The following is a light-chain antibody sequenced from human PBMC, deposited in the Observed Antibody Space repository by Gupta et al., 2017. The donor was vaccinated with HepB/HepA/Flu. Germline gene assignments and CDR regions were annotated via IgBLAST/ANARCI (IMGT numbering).Light chain of an antibody. CDR3: MQRMDFASGT. CDR2: VPS. CDR1: QSLLDSDDGNIY. J-gene: IGKJ2*02. V-gene: IGKV2-40*01. Sequence: TPGESASIPCRSSQSLLDSDDGNIYLDWYLQKPGQSPQLLIYVPSNRASGVPDRFSGSGSGTAFTLNISRVEAEDVGIYYCMQRMDFASGTFGQGTKLEIK.